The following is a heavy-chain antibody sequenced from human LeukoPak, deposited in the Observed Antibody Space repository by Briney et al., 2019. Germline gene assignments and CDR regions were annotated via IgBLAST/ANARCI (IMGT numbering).Heavy chain of an antibody. Sequence: HPGGSLRLSCAASGFTFSSYAVGWVRQAPGKGLEWVSGISGGGGSTYYADSVQGRFTISRDNSKNTLYLQMNSLRAEDTAVYYCAKAFDYGGNRPPYYFDYWGQGTLVTVSS. J-gene: IGHJ4*02. CDR2: ISGGGGST. D-gene: IGHD4-23*01. CDR3: AKAFDYGGNRPPYYFDY. CDR1: GFTFSSYA. V-gene: IGHV3-23*01.